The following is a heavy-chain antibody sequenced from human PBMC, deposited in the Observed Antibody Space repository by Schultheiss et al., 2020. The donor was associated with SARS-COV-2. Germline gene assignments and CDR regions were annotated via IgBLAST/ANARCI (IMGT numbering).Heavy chain of an antibody. Sequence: SETLSLTCAVYGGSFSGYYWSWIRQPPGKGLEWIGEINHSGSTYYNPSLKSRVTISVDRSKNQFSLKLSSVTAADTAVYYCARSSTRGGDYFDYWGQGTLVTVSS. CDR1: GGSFSGYY. CDR3: ARSSTRGGDYFDY. V-gene: IGHV4-34*01. D-gene: IGHD2-2*01. J-gene: IGHJ4*02. CDR2: INHSGST.